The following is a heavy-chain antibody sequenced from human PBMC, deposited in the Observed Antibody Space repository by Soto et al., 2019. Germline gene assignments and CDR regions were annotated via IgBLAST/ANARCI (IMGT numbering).Heavy chain of an antibody. Sequence: GGSLRLSCVASGFTFRNYAMSWVRQAPGQGLEWVSAVTDDGDYTYHADSVKGRFTISRDNSKDTLYLQMRSLRPEDTAIYYCVKGSASARPYYFDHWGQGTRVTVSS. D-gene: IGHD2-15*01. V-gene: IGHV3-23*01. J-gene: IGHJ4*02. CDR2: VTDDGDYT. CDR3: VKGSASARPYYFDH. CDR1: GFTFRNYA.